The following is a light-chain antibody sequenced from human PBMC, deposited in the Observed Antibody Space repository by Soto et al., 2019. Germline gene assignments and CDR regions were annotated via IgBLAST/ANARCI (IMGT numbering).Light chain of an antibody. CDR3: ETWDFNTRV. CDR1: SGHSSYI. J-gene: IGLJ2*01. V-gene: IGLV4-60*02. Sequence: QSVLTQSSSASASLGSSVKLTCTLSSGHSSYIIAWHQQQPGKAPRYLMKLEGSGSYHKGSGVPDRFSGSSTGADRYLTISNLQFEDEVDYYCETWDFNTRVFGGGTKLTVL. CDR2: LEGSGSY.